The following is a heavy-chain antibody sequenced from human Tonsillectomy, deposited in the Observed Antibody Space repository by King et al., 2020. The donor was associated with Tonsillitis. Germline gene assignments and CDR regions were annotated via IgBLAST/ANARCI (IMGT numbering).Heavy chain of an antibody. J-gene: IGHJ6*02. CDR3: AKEYGSGSWGHGMDV. V-gene: IGHV3-9*01. Sequence: QLVESGGGLVQPGRSLRLSCAASGFTFDDYAMHWVRQAPGKGLEWVSGISWNSGSIGYADSVKGRFTISRDNAKNSLYLQMNSLRAEDTALYYCAKEYGSGSWGHGMDVWGQGTTVTVSS. D-gene: IGHD3-10*01. CDR1: GFTFDDYA. CDR2: ISWNSGSI.